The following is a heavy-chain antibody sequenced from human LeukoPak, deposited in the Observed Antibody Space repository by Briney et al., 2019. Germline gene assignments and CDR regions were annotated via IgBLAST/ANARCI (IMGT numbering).Heavy chain of an antibody. D-gene: IGHD6-19*01. Sequence: GGSLRLSCAASGFTFSSYGMHWVRQAPGKGLEWVAVISYDGSNKYYADSVKGRFTISRDNSKNTLYLQMNSLRAEDTAVYYCANRLGYWGQGTLVTVSS. V-gene: IGHV3-30*18. CDR3: ANRLGY. CDR1: GFTFSSYG. CDR2: ISYDGSNK. J-gene: IGHJ4*02.